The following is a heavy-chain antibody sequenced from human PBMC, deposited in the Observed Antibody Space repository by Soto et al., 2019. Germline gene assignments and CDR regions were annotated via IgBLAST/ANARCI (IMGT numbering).Heavy chain of an antibody. CDR1: GGSISNDGYS. V-gene: IGHV4-31*03. CDR3: ARSHPSGMDV. J-gene: IGHJ6*02. CDR2: IYYSGST. Sequence: QVQLQESGPGLVKPSETLSLTCSVSGGSISNDGYSWSWIRQLPGKGLEWLGNIYYSGSTSYNPSLTSRVTISVATSKNQFSLNLNSVTAADTAIYYCARSHPSGMDVCGQGATVTVSS.